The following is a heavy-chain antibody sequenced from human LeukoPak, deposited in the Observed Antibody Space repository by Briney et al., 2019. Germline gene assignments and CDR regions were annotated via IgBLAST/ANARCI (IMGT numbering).Heavy chain of an antibody. CDR3: AREGYYDSSGYYYVWWFDP. D-gene: IGHD3-22*01. Sequence: PSETLSLTCTVSGGSISSYYWSWLRQPAGKGLEWIGRIYTSGSTNYNPSLKSRVTMSVDTSKNQFSLKLSSVTAADTAVYYCAREGYYDSSGYYYVWWFDPWGQGTLVTVSS. V-gene: IGHV4-4*07. CDR1: GGSISSYY. CDR2: IYTSGST. J-gene: IGHJ5*02.